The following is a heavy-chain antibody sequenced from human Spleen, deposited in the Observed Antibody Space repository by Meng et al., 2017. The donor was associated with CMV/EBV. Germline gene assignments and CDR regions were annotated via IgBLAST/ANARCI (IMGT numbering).Heavy chain of an antibody. J-gene: IGHJ4*02. Sequence: GESLKISCTASGITFSSYAMSWVRQAPGKGPERVSSIFSDGTAYNADSVRGRFTVSRDISKNTLYLQMNSLRADDTAIYYCAKDILGGAAAGRGFDYWGQGTLVTVSS. D-gene: IGHD6-13*01. CDR1: GITFSSYA. CDR2: IFSDGTA. V-gene: IGHV3-23*03. CDR3: AKDILGGAAAGRGFDY.